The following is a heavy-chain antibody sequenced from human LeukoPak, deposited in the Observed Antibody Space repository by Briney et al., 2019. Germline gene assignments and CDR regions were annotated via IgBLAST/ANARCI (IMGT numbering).Heavy chain of an antibody. J-gene: IGHJ4*02. CDR2: IYYSGST. CDR1: GGPLTSYY. CDR3: AREEATIRNFDY. D-gene: IGHD5-12*01. V-gene: IGHV4-59*12. Sequence: TSETLSLTCAVSGGPLTSYYWSWIRQPPGKGLEWIGYIYYSGSTYYNPSPKSRVTISVDTSKNQFSLKLSSVTAADTAVYYCAREEATIRNFDYWGQGALVTVSS.